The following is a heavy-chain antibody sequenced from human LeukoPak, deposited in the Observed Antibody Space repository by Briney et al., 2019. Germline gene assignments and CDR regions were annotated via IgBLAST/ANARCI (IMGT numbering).Heavy chain of an antibody. CDR1: GFTFSDYY. D-gene: IGHD1-26*01. V-gene: IGHV3-21*04. CDR2: ISRTTRYI. J-gene: IGHJ3*02. Sequence: GGSLRLSCAASGFTFSDYYMNWVRQAPGKGLEWVSSISRTTRYIYYADSVKGRFTISRDNAKNSLYLQMNSLRAEDTALYYCARDQWELARAFDIWGQGTMVTVSS. CDR3: ARDQWELARAFDI.